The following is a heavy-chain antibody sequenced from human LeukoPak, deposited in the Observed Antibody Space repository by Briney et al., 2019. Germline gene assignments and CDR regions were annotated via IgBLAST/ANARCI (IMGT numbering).Heavy chain of an antibody. CDR2: IKQDGSEK. D-gene: IGHD5-18*01. CDR1: GFTFGSYW. V-gene: IGHV3-7*01. Sequence: GGSLRLSCAASGFTFGSYWMSWVRQAPGKGLEWVANIKQDGSEKYYVDSVKGRFTISRDSAKNSLYLQMNSLRAEDTAVYYCARVATGGYSYGYNSKPSYYFDYWGQGTLVTVSS. CDR3: ARVATGGYSYGYNSKPSYYFDY. J-gene: IGHJ4*02.